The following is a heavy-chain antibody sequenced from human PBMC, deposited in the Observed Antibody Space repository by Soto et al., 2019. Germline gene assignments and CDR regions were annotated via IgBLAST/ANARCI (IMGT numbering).Heavy chain of an antibody. CDR2: INPSGGTT. CDR1: GYPFTTYY. Sequence: AFCKASGYPFTTYYIHWVRQAPGQGLEWMGIINPSGGTTSYVHKFQGSVTMTRDTSTSTVYMELSSLRSEVTAVYYCARGYFDSWGQGALVSVSS. CDR3: ARGYFDS. J-gene: IGHJ4*02. V-gene: IGHV1-46*01.